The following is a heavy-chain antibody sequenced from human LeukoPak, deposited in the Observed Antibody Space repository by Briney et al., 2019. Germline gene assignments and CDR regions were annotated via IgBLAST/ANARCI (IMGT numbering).Heavy chain of an antibody. V-gene: IGHV4-59*01. CDR2: VYYSGST. CDR1: GGSISSYY. CDR3: ARGYCSGGSCYSGYYYGMDV. Sequence: PSETLSLTCTVSGGSISSYYGSWIRQPPGKGLEWIGYVYYSGSTNYNPSLKSRVTISVDTSKNQFSLKLSSVTAADTAVYYCARGYCSGGSCYSGYYYGMDVWGQGTTVTVSS. J-gene: IGHJ6*02. D-gene: IGHD2-15*01.